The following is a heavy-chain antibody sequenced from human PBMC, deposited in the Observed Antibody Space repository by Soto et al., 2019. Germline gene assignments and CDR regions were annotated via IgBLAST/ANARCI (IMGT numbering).Heavy chain of an antibody. CDR1: GFTFSSYS. Sequence: AQLVESGGGFVQPGGSLRLSCAASGFTFSSYSMSWVRQAPGKGLEWISYISKDGSTIYYADSVKGRFTISRDDAKSSLYLQINSLRDEETAVYSCARGFSYASFDYWGQGTLVTVSS. V-gene: IGHV3-48*02. J-gene: IGHJ4*02. D-gene: IGHD5-18*01. CDR3: ARGFSYASFDY. CDR2: ISKDGSTI.